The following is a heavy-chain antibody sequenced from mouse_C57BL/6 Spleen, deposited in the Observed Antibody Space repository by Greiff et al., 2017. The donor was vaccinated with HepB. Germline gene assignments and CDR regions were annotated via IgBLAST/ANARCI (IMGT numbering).Heavy chain of an antibody. CDR1: GYTFTSYW. D-gene: IGHD1-1*01. J-gene: IGHJ1*03. V-gene: IGHV1-50*01. CDR2: IDPSDSYP. Sequence: QVQLQQPGAELVKPGASVKLSCKASGYTFTSYWMQWVKQRPGQGLEWIGEIDPSDSYPNYNQKFKGKATLTVETSSSTAYMQLSILTSGDSAVYYCASHYYGSSYGYFDVWGTGTTVTVSS. CDR3: ASHYYGSSYGYFDV.